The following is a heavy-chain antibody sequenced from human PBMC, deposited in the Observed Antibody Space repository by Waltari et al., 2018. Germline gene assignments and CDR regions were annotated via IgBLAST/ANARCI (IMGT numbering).Heavy chain of an antibody. CDR2: IKQDGSEK. D-gene: IGHD3-10*01. V-gene: IGHV3-7*01. CDR1: GFTFSSYW. Sequence: EVQLVESGGGLVQPGGSLRLSCAASGFTFSSYWMSWVRTAPGKGLEWVANIKQDGSEKYYVDSVKGRFTISRDNAKNSLYLQMNSLRAEDTAVYYCARDRAKWFGEWSAGYWGQGTLVTVSS. J-gene: IGHJ4*02. CDR3: ARDRAKWFGEWSAGY.